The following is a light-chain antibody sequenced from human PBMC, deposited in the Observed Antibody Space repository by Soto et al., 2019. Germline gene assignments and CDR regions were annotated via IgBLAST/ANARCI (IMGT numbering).Light chain of an antibody. V-gene: IGLV2-23*01. CDR1: KTDIGNYNL. Sequence: QSVLTQPASVSGSPGQSITISCTGTKTDIGNYNLVSWYQRHPDKAPKLIIYEDTKRPSGISNRFSASKSGTTASLTISGLQAEDEADYHCSSFAGSGTLVVFRGGTKLTVL. CDR3: SSFAGSGTLVV. J-gene: IGLJ2*01. CDR2: EDT.